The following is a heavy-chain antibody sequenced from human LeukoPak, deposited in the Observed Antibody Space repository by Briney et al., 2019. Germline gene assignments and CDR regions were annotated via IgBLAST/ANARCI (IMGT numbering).Heavy chain of an antibody. Sequence: SGPTLVKPTQTLTLTCTFSGFSLSTSGVGVGWIRQPPGKALEWLALIYWNDDKRYSPSLKSRLTITKDTSKNQVVLTMTNMDPVDTATYYCAAIYDYVWGSYRSDAFDIWGQGTMVTVSS. CDR1: GFSLSTSGVG. D-gene: IGHD3-16*02. J-gene: IGHJ3*02. CDR3: AAIYDYVWGSYRSDAFDI. V-gene: IGHV2-5*01. CDR2: IYWNDDK.